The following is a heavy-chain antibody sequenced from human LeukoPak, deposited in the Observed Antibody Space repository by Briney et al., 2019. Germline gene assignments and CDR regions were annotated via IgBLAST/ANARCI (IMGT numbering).Heavy chain of an antibody. Sequence: PGGSLRLSCAASGFTFSSYAMHWVRQAPGKGLEWVAVILYDGSNKYYADSVKGRFTISRDNSKNTLYLQMNSLRAEDTAVYYCARDREYQLDYWGQGTLVTVSS. CDR1: GFTFSSYA. CDR2: ILYDGSNK. D-gene: IGHD2-2*01. V-gene: IGHV3-30*04. CDR3: ARDREYQLDY. J-gene: IGHJ4*02.